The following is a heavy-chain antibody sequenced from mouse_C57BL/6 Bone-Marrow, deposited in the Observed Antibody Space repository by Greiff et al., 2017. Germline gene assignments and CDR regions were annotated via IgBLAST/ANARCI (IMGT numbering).Heavy chain of an antibody. Sequence: QVQLQQSGAELVKPGASVKMSCKASGYTFTSYWITWVKQRPGQGLEWIGDIYPGSGSTNYNEKFKSKATLTVETSSSTAYMQLSSLTSEDSAVYYCARGGGYDGYFFAYWGQGTLVTVSA. CDR3: ARGGGYDGYFFAY. V-gene: IGHV1-55*01. J-gene: IGHJ3*01. CDR2: IYPGSGST. D-gene: IGHD2-3*01. CDR1: GYTFTSYW.